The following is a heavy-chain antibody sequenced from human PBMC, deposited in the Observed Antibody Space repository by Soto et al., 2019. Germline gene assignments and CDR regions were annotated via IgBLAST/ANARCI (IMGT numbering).Heavy chain of an antibody. V-gene: IGHV3-13*01. CDR3: ARVRGYNWNGMGNYFYNGMDV. J-gene: IGHJ6*02. CDR1: GFTFSSYD. CDR2: IGTAGDT. Sequence: GGSLRLSCAASGFTFSSYDMHWVRQATGKGLEWVSAIGTAGDTYYPGSVKGRFTISRENAKNSLYLQMNSLRAEDTAVYYCARVRGYNWNGMGNYFYNGMDVWGQVTTVTVSS. D-gene: IGHD1-20*01.